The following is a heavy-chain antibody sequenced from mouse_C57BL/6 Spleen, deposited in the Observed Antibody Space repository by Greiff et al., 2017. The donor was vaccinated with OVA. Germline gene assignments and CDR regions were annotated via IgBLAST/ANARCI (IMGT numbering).Heavy chain of an antibody. CDR3: AKAYYSNYFDY. Sequence: QVQLKQSGPELVKPGASVKISCKASGYSFTSYYIHWVKQRPGQGLEWIGWIYPGSGNTKYNEKFKGKATLTADTSSSTAYMQLSSLTSGDSAVYYCAKAYYSNYFDYWGQGTTLTVSS. D-gene: IGHD2-5*01. J-gene: IGHJ2*01. CDR1: GYSFTSYY. V-gene: IGHV1-66*01. CDR2: IYPGSGNT.